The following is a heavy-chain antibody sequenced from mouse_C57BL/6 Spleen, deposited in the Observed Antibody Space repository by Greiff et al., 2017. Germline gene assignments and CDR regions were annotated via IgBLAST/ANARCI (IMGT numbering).Heavy chain of an antibody. CDR2: INPNNGGT. D-gene: IGHD2-5*01. V-gene: IGHV1-26*01. CDR3: ARFYYSNWGFAY. CDR1: GYTFTDYY. Sequence: EVQLQQSGPELVKPGASVKISCKASGYTFTDYYMNWVKQSHGKSLEWIGDINPNNGGTSYNQKFKGKATLTVDKSSSTAYMELRSLTSEDSAVYYCARFYYSNWGFAYWGQGTLVTVSA. J-gene: IGHJ3*01.